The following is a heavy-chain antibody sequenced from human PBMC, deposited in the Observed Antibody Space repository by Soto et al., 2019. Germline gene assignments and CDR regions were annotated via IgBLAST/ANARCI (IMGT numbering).Heavy chain of an antibody. CDR3: AKGSVGDYDLRWFDH. V-gene: IGHV3-23*01. D-gene: IGHD4-17*01. Sequence: EVQLLESGGDLVQPGGSLRLSCTASGFTFSTHAMTWVRQAPGKGLEWVSAISGGGVTTYSADSVKGRFTISRDNFKNTLYLQMKRLRVEDTAVYDCAKGSVGDYDLRWFDHWGQGTLVSVSS. CDR1: GFTFSTHA. CDR2: ISGGGVTT. J-gene: IGHJ5*02.